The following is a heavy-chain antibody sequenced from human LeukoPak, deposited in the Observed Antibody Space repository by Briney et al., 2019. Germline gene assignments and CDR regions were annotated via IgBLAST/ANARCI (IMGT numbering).Heavy chain of an antibody. J-gene: IGHJ4*01. CDR3: ARNVSAGYFDY. CDR2: VYYSGST. CDR1: GGSMTGTTCY. V-gene: IGHV4-39*01. D-gene: IGHD2-8*01. Sequence: SETLSLTCSVSGGSMTGTTCYWAWIRQPPGKGLEWIGSVYYSGSTSYSPSLTSRVTISIYTSKNQFSLRLSSVTAADTAVYYCARNVSAGYFDYWGHGTLVTVSS.